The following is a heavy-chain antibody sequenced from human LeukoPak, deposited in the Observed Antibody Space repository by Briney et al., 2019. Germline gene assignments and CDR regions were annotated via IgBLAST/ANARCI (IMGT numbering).Heavy chain of an antibody. V-gene: IGHV4-39*01. J-gene: IGHJ5*02. CDR3: ARHMGPFSAAINWFDP. CDR2: IYYSGTT. D-gene: IGHD6-13*01. Sequence: SETLSLTCTVSGGSISSSSYYWGWIRQPPGKGLEWIGSIYYSGTTYYNPSLKSRVTISVDTSKNQFSLKLSPVTAADTAVYYCARHMGPFSAAINWFDPWGQGTLVTVSS. CDR1: GGSISSSSYY.